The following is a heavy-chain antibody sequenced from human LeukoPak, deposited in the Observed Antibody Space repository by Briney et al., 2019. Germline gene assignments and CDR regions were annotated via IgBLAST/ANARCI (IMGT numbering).Heavy chain of an antibody. J-gene: IGHJ4*02. D-gene: IGHD6-13*01. Sequence: SETLSLTCTVSGGSISSGYYWGWIRQPPGKGLEWIGSIYHSGSTYYNPSLKSRVTISVDTSKNQFSLKLSSVTAADTAVYYCAGDADSSSWYRIYWGQGTLVTVSS. CDR1: GGSISSGYY. CDR2: IYHSGST. V-gene: IGHV4-38-2*02. CDR3: AGDADSSSWYRIY.